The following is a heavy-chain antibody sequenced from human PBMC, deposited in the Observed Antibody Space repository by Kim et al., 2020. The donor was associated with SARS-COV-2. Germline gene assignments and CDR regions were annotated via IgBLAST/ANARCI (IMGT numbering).Heavy chain of an antibody. CDR2: IYTSGST. D-gene: IGHD4-17*01. CDR3: ARDMGGVYGDYYYYFYY. J-gene: IGHJ4*02. V-gene: IGHV4-4*07. Sequence: SETLSLTCTVSGGSISSYDWSWIRQPAGKGLEWIGRIYTSGSTNYNPSLKSRVTMSVDTSKNQFSLKLSSVTAADTAVYYCARDMGGVYGDYYYYFYYWGPRTLVTVSS. CDR1: GGSISSYD.